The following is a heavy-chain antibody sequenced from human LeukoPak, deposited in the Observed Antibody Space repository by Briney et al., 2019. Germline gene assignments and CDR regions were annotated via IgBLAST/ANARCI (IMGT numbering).Heavy chain of an antibody. CDR2: INPSGGST. J-gene: IGHJ5*02. D-gene: IGHD3-3*01. CDR3: ARDARYYDFWSGYYESYRGGFDP. Sequence: GASVKVSCKASGYTFTSYYMHWVRQAPGQGLEWMGIINPSGGSTSYAQKFQGRVTMTRDTSTSTVYMELSSLRSEDTAVYYCARDARYYDFWSGYYESYRGGFDPWGQGTLVTVSS. V-gene: IGHV1-46*01. CDR1: GYTFTSYY.